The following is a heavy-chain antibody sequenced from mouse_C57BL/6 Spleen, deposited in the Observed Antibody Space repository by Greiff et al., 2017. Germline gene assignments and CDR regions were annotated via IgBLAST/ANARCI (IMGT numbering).Heavy chain of an antibody. CDR1: GFTFSSYA. Sequence: EVKLMESGEGLVKPGGSLKLSCAASGFTFSSYAMSWVRQTPEKRLEWVAYISSGGDYIYYADTVKGRFTISRDNVRNTLYLQMSSLKSEDTAMYYCTRENYGYFDYWGQGTTLTVSS. CDR2: ISSGGDYI. V-gene: IGHV5-9-1*02. CDR3: TRENYGYFDY. J-gene: IGHJ2*01. D-gene: IGHD1-1*01.